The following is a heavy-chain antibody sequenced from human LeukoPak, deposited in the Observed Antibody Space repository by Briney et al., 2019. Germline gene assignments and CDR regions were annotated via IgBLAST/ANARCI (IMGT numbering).Heavy chain of an antibody. Sequence: SETLSLTCAVPGYSITTGRYWGWIRQPPGKGLEWIGSIYQSGSTYYNPSLKSRVTISVDKSKNQFSLNLRSVTAPDTAVYYCARSLSTAGIDYWGQGTLVTVSS. D-gene: IGHD2-2*01. CDR3: ARSLSTAGIDY. J-gene: IGHJ4*02. CDR1: GYSITTGRY. CDR2: IYQSGST. V-gene: IGHV4-38-2*01.